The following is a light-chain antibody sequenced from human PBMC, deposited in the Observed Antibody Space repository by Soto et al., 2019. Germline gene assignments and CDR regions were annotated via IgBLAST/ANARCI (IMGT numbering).Light chain of an antibody. CDR3: SSFTSSTTYV. V-gene: IGLV2-14*01. CDR1: SIDVGNYNY. J-gene: IGLJ1*01. Sequence: QSALTQSASVSGSPVQSITISCTGTSIDVGNYNYVSWYQQHPGEVPKLIIFNVNNRPSGVSNRFSGSKSGNTASLTISGLQAEDEADYYCSSFTSSTTYVFGTGTKLTVL. CDR2: NVN.